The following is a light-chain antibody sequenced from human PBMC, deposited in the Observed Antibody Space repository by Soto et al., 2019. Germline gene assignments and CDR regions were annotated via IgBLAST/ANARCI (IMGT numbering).Light chain of an antibody. CDR3: QQYNRYWT. V-gene: IGKV1-5*01. CDR2: DAS. J-gene: IGKJ1*01. Sequence: RANMTWQKSASIRTWLAWYQHKPGKAPKFLIYDASSLESGVPSRFSGSGSGTEFTLTIISLQPDDFATYYCQQYNRYWTFGQGTIVEIK. CDR1: ASIRTW.